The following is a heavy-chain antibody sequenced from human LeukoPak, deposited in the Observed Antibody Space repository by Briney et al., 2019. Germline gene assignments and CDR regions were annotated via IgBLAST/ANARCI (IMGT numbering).Heavy chain of an antibody. CDR3: AKVGNGDYDY. CDR2: IKQDGSEK. J-gene: IGHJ4*02. Sequence: GGSLRLSCAASGFTFSSYWMSWVRQAPGKGLEWVANIKQDGSEKYYADSVKGRFTISRDNSKNSLYLQMNSLRTEDTALYYCAKVGNGDYDYWGQGTLVTVSS. D-gene: IGHD4-17*01. CDR1: GFTFSSYW. V-gene: IGHV3-7*03.